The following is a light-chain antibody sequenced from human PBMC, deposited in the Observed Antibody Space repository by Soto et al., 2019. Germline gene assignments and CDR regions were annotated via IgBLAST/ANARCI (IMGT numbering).Light chain of an antibody. J-gene: IGKJ1*01. CDR2: DAS. CDR1: QYVSSF. V-gene: IGKV3-11*01. Sequence: EIVLTQSPATLSLSPWERATLSCMASQYVSSFLAWYQQKAGQAPRLLIYDASHRATGIPARFSGSGSGTDFTLTINSLEPEDFALYYCQQRYNWPPTFGQGTKVDIK. CDR3: QQRYNWPPT.